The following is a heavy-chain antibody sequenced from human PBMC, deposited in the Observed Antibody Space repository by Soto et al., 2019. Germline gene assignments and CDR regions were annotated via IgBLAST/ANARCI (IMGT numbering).Heavy chain of an antibody. D-gene: IGHD3-16*01. CDR3: ARSSGWRHVVCYKYGLDV. CDR1: GFIFSDY. J-gene: IGHJ6*02. CDR2: IRGSGAYT. V-gene: IGHV3-11*06. Sequence: QVQLVESGGGLVKPGGSLRLSCTGSGFIFSDYMTWIRQAPGKGLEWVSYIRGSGAYTTYADSVRGRFTISRDNAKNSMWLQITSLRAEDTAVYYCARSSGWRHVVCYKYGLDVWGQGTTVIVSS.